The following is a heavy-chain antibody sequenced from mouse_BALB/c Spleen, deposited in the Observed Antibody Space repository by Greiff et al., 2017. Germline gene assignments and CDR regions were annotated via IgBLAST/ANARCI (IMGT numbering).Heavy chain of an antibody. J-gene: IGHJ2*01. V-gene: IGHV5-6-5*01. CDR3: ARREDYYGSSYVDY. Sequence: EVKLVESGGGLVKPGGSLKLSCAASGFTFSSYAMSWVRQTPEKRLEWVASISSGGSTYYPDSVKGRFTISRDNARNILYLQMSSLRSEDTAMYYCARREDYYGSSYVDYWGQGTTLTVAS. CDR1: GFTFSSYA. D-gene: IGHD1-1*01. CDR2: ISSGGST.